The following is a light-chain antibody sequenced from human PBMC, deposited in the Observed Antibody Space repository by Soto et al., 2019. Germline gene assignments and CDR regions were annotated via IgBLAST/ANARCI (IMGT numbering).Light chain of an antibody. V-gene: IGKV3-20*01. CDR1: QSFSNNY. CDR2: GAS. J-gene: IGKJ1*01. CDR3: QQYGSSGT. Sequence: EIVLTQSPGALSLSRVERSTLAFSAIQSFSNNYLAWYQQKPGQAPRLLIYGASNRDTGIPDRFSGSGSGTDFTLTISSLEPDDFAVYYCQQYGSSGTFGQGTKVDIK.